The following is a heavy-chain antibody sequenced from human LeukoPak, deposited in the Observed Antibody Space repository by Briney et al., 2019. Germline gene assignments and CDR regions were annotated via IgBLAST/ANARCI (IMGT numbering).Heavy chain of an antibody. J-gene: IGHJ4*02. V-gene: IGHV4-39*01. CDR2: MSYIGLT. D-gene: IGHD4-11*01. Sequence: PSETLSLTCTVSGDSISSTTYWWGWIHQSPRKGLEWIGSMSYIGLTSYNPSLKSRATISVDTSKNQFSLMLSSVTAADTAMYYRTRLPLDYSLDHWGQGTPVSVSS. CDR3: TRLPLDYSLDH. CDR1: GDSISSTTYW.